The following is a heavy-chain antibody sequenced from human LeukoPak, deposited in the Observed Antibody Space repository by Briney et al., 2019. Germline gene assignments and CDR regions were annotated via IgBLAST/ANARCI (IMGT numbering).Heavy chain of an antibody. CDR3: ARDTVYYDSSGYLGVFDY. V-gene: IGHV4-39*07. Sequence: SETLSLTCTVSGGSISRSSYYWGWIRQTPGMGLEWIGSVSYSGNTDYNPSLKSRVTISVDTSKNLFSLRLTSVTAADTAVYYCARDTVYYDSSGYLGVFDYWGQGTLVTVSS. CDR2: VSYSGNT. J-gene: IGHJ4*02. D-gene: IGHD3-22*01. CDR1: GGSISRSSYY.